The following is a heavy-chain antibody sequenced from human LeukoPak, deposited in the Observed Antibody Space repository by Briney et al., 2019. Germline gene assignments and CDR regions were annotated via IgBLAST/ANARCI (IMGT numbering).Heavy chain of an antibody. CDR2: ISGSGGST. D-gene: IGHD3-22*01. V-gene: IGHV3-23*01. CDR1: GFTFSSYV. Sequence: GSLRLSCAASGFTFSSYVLSWVRPAPGKGLEWVSAISGSGGSTYYADSVKGRFTISRDNSKNALYLQMNSLRAEDTAVYYCAKDSYYDSSGYYYHPGYWGQGTLVTVSS. J-gene: IGHJ4*02. CDR3: AKDSYYDSSGYYYHPGY.